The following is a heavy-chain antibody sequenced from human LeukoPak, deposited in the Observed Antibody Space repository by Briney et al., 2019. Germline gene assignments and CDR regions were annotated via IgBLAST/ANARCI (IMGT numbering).Heavy chain of an antibody. D-gene: IGHD3-10*01. CDR2: INAGNGNT. Sequence: ASVKVSCKASGYTFTSYAMHWLRQAPGQRLEWMGWINAGNGNTKYSQKFQGRVTMTEDTSTDTAYMELSSLRSEDTAVYYCATPSTYYYGSLVYWGQGTLVTVSS. CDR1: GYTFTSYA. V-gene: IGHV1-3*01. J-gene: IGHJ4*02. CDR3: ATPSTYYYGSLVY.